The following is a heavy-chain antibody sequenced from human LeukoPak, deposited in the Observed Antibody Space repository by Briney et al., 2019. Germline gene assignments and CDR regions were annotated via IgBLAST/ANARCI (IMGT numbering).Heavy chain of an antibody. D-gene: IGHD5-12*01. CDR2: ISYDGSNE. Sequence: PGGSLRLSCAASGFTFSSYGMHWVRPALGTGLGRVAVISYDGSNEYYADSVKGRFTVSRDNSKNTLYLQMNSLRAEDTALYYCAKGATFGYYSGYGYCDYWGQGTLVTVSS. J-gene: IGHJ4*02. CDR3: AKGATFGYYSGYGYCDY. CDR1: GFTFSSYG. V-gene: IGHV3-30*18.